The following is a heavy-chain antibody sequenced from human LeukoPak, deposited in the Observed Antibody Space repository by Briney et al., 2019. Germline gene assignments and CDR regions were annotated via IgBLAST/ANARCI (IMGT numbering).Heavy chain of an antibody. V-gene: IGHV3-53*01. D-gene: IGHD2-15*01. CDR3: ARDSICSGGSCYSDY. CDR2: IYGGGGT. CDR1: AFTVTSNY. Sequence: PGGSLRLSCPASAFTVTSNYMSWVRQAPGKGLEWVSGIYGGGGTYYADSVKGRFTISRDNSKNTLYLQMNSLRTEDTAVYYCARDSICSGGSCYSDYWGQGTLVTVSS. J-gene: IGHJ4*02.